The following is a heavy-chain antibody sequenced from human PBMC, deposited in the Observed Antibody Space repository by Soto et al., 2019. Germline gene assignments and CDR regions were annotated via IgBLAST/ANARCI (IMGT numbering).Heavy chain of an antibody. CDR3: ARYRSEYVWGSYRYTFDY. J-gene: IGHJ4*02. CDR1: GGSISSDDYY. Sequence: QVQLQESGPGLVKPSQTLSLTCTVSGGSISSDDYYWSWIRQPPGKGLEWIGYIYYSGSTYYNPSLKSRVTISVDTSKNQFSLKLSSVTAADTAVYYCARYRSEYVWGSYRYTFDYWGQGTLVTVSS. D-gene: IGHD3-16*02. V-gene: IGHV4-30-4*01. CDR2: IYYSGST.